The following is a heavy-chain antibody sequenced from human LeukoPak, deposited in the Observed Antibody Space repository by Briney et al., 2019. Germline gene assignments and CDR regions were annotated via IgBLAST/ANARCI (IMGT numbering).Heavy chain of an antibody. J-gene: IGHJ4*02. CDR1: GFTLSSYA. V-gene: IGHV3-23*01. CDR2: ISGSGNST. CDR3: AKAPGTTVTRGFDY. D-gene: IGHD4-17*01. Sequence: GGSLRLSCAASGFTLSSYAVSWVRQAPGKGLEWVSAISGSGNSTFYANSVKGRFTISRDISKNTLYLQMNSLRAEDTAVYYCAKAPGTTVTRGFDYWGQGTLVTVSS.